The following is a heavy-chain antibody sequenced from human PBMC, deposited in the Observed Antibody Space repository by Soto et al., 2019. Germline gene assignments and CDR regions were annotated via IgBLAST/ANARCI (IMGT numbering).Heavy chain of an antibody. CDR2: IIPIFGTA. D-gene: IGHD2-2*01. J-gene: IGHJ6*02. CDR1: GGTFSSYA. V-gene: IGHV1-69*13. CDR3: ARVEEYCSSSSCYRDYYYYGMDD. Sequence: SVKVSCKASGGTFSSYAISWVRQAPGQGLEWMGGIIPIFGTANYAQKFQGRVTITADESTSTAYMELSSLRSEDTAVYYCARVEEYCSSSSCYRDYYYYGMDDWGQGPTVTTSS.